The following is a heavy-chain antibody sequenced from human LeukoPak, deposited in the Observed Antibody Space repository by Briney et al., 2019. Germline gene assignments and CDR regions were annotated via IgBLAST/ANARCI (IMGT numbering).Heavy chain of an antibody. D-gene: IGHD3-22*01. CDR2: IYYSGST. CDR1: GGSISSYY. V-gene: IGHV4-59*01. CDR3: ARDDRDYHDSSGFWFDP. Sequence: SETLSLTCTVSGGSISSYYWSWIRQPPGKGLEWIGYIYYSGSTNYNPSLKSRVTISVDTSKNQFSLKLSSVTAADTAVYYCARDDRDYHDSSGFWFDPWGQGTLVTVSS. J-gene: IGHJ5*02.